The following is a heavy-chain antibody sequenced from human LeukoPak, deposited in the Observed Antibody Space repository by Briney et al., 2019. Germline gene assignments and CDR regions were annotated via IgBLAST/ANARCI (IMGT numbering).Heavy chain of an antibody. Sequence: VAFISYAGSNKYYADSVKGRFTISRDNSKNTLYLQMNSLRAEDTAVYYCARGVLLAANFDYWGRGTLVTVSS. CDR2: ISYAGSNK. CDR3: ARGVLLAANFDY. J-gene: IGHJ4*02. V-gene: IGHV3-30-3*01. D-gene: IGHD2/OR15-2a*01.